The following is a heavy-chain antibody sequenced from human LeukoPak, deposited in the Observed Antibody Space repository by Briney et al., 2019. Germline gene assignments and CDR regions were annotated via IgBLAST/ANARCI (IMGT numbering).Heavy chain of an antibody. V-gene: IGHV4-59*01. CDR1: VGSISTYY. D-gene: IGHD5-18*01. J-gene: IGHJ4*02. CDR3: ARSEYSYGRFDY. CDR2: IYYSGTT. Sequence: QSSETLFLTCTVSVGSISTYYWTWIRQPPGKGLEWIGYIYYSGTTNYNPSLKSRVTISVDTSKSQFSLKLTSVTAADTAVYFCARSEYSYGRFDYWGQGTLATVSS.